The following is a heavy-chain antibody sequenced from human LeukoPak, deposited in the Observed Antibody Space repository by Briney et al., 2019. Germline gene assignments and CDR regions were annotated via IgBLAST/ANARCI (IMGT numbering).Heavy chain of an antibody. CDR2: INPNRGGT. D-gene: IGHD7-27*01. V-gene: IGHV1-2*02. Sequence: ASVKVSCKASGFTFTAYHMHWVRQAPGQGLEWMGWINPNRGGTNYPQKFQGRVTMTRDTSISTAYMELSGLRSDDTAVYYCARGPHWDPHFDYWGQGTLVTVSS. CDR3: ARGPHWDPHFDY. J-gene: IGHJ4*02. CDR1: GFTFTAYH.